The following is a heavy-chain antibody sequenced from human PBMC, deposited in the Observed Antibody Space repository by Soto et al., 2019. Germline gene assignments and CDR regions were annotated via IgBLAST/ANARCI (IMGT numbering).Heavy chain of an antibody. V-gene: IGHV4-4*07. D-gene: IGHD2-15*01. CDR2: IYTSGST. J-gene: IGHJ5*02. CDR3: ARALGYCSGGSCYYNWFDP. Sequence: QVQLQESGPGLVKPSETLSLTCPVSGGSISSYYWSWIRQPAGKGLEWIGRIYTSGSTNYNPSLKSRVTMSVDTSKNQFSLKLSSVTAADTAVYYCARALGYCSGGSCYYNWFDPWGQGTLVTVSS. CDR1: GGSISSYY.